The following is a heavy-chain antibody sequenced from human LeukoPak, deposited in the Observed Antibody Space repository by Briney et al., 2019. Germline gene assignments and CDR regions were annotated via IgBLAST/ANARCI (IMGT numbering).Heavy chain of an antibody. CDR1: GYTFTIYD. J-gene: IGHJ5*02. Sequence: ASVKVSCKASGYTFTIYDINWVRQATGQGLEWMGWMNPNSGNTGYAQKFQGRVTMTRNTSISTAYMVLSSLRSEDTAVYYCARGVIAARYNWYDPWGQGTLVTVSS. CDR3: ARGVIAARYNWYDP. CDR2: MNPNSGNT. V-gene: IGHV1-8*01. D-gene: IGHD6-13*01.